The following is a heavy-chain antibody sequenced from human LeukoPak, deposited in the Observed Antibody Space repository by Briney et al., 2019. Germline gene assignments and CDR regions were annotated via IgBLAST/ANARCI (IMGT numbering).Heavy chain of an antibody. Sequence: GGSLRLSCAASGFTFSSYAMSWVRQAPGKGLEWVSAISGSGGSTYYADSVKGRFTISRDNSKNTLYVQMNSLRAEDTAVYYCAKSDSSGYDAFDIWGQGTMVTVSS. D-gene: IGHD3-22*01. V-gene: IGHV3-23*01. J-gene: IGHJ3*02. CDR1: GFTFSSYA. CDR3: AKSDSSGYDAFDI. CDR2: ISGSGGST.